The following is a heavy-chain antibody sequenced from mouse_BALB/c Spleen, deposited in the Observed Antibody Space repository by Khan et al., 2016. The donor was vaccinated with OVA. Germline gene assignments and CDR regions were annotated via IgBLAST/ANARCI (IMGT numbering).Heavy chain of an antibody. D-gene: IGHD1-1*01. CDR2: IKYSGST. J-gene: IGHJ2*01. Sequence: EVQLQESGPGLVKPSQSLSLTCTVTGYSITSDYAWNWIRQFPENKLEWMGYIKYSGSTSYNPSLKSRISITRNTSQHQFFLQLSSVTTEDTATYYCARSGTISTVVATDFDSWGQGTTLTVSS. CDR3: ARSGTISTVVATDFDS. CDR1: GYSITSDYA. V-gene: IGHV3-2*02.